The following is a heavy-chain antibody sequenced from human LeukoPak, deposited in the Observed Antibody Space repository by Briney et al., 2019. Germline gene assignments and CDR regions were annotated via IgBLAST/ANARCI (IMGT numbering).Heavy chain of an antibody. CDR3: ARDAFIAATAPFAFDF. Sequence: ASVKVSCKASGYTFTSYGISWVRQAPGQGLEWMGWISAYNGNTNYAQKLQGRVTMTTDTSTSTAYMELRSLRSDDTAVYYCARDAFIAATAPFAFDFWGQGTMVTVSS. D-gene: IGHD6-13*01. V-gene: IGHV1-18*01. J-gene: IGHJ3*01. CDR2: ISAYNGNT. CDR1: GYTFTSYG.